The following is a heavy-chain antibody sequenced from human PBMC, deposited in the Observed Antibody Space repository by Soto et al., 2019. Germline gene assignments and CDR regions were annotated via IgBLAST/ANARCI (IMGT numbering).Heavy chain of an antibody. Sequence: LSLTCTVSGGSISSYHWSWIRQPPGKGLEWIGYIYYSGSTKYNPSLKSRVTISVDTSKNQFSVKLSSVTAADTAVYYCARFRDGVGFYYYGLDVWGQGTTVTVSS. CDR2: IYYSGST. CDR3: ARFRDGVGFYYYGLDV. V-gene: IGHV4-59*01. CDR1: GGSISSYH. J-gene: IGHJ6*02.